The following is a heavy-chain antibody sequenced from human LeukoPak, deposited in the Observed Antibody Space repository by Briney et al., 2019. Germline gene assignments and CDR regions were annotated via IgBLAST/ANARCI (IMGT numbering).Heavy chain of an antibody. D-gene: IGHD2/OR15-2a*01. V-gene: IGHV1-18*01. CDR1: GYTFTSYG. CDR3: ARVWDPIVYPPICYFDY. Sequence: GASVKVSCKASGYTFTSYGISWVRQAPGQGREGMGWIRAYNVNTNYAQQLQGRVTMTTDTSTSTAYMELRSLRCDDTAVYYCARVWDPIVYPPICYFDYWGQGTLVTVSS. J-gene: IGHJ4*02. CDR2: IRAYNVNT.